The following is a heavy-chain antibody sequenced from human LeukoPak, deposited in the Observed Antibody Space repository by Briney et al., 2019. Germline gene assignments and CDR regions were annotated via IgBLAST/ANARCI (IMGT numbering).Heavy chain of an antibody. Sequence: GGSLRLSCAASGFSFSSYDMHWVRQAPGKGLEWVTFIESDGSNEYYADSVKGRFTISRGNSKNTVYVQMNSLRAEDTAVYYRAKEGSGWYYLDYWGQGTVVTVSS. D-gene: IGHD6-19*01. J-gene: IGHJ4*02. CDR2: IESDGSNE. V-gene: IGHV3-30*02. CDR3: AKEGSGWYYLDY. CDR1: GFSFSSYD.